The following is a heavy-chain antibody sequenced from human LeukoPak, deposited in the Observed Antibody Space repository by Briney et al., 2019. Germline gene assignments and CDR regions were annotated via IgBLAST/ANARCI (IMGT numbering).Heavy chain of an antibody. CDR3: ARGYSRSPGY. V-gene: IGHV4-39*02. CDR2: IYYTGST. J-gene: IGHJ4*02. Sequence: SETLSLTCTVSGGSISSSSYYWGWVRQPPGEGLEWIGTIYYTGSTYYNPSLKSRVTISVDTSKNQFSLKLSSVTAADTAVYYCARGYSRSPGYWGQGTLVTVSS. CDR1: GGSISSSSYY. D-gene: IGHD1-26*01.